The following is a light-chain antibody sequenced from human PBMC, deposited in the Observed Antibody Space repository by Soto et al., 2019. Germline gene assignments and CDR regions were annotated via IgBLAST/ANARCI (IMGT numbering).Light chain of an antibody. CDR3: ISYTGSSTSYV. CDR2: EVS. V-gene: IGLV2-14*01. Sequence: QSVLTQPRSVSGSPGQSVTISCTGTSSDVGSYDHVAWYQQFPGKTPKLMIYEVSNRPSGVSSRFSGSKSGNTASLTISGLQAEDEDDYYCISYTGSSTSYVFGSGTKLTVL. CDR1: SSDVGSYDH. J-gene: IGLJ1*01.